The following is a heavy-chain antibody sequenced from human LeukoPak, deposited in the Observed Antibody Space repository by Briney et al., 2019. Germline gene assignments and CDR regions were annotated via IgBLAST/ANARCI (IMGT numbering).Heavy chain of an antibody. Sequence: PSETLSLTCTVSGGSISSYYWSWIRQPPGKGLEWIGYIYYSGSTNYNPSLKSRVTISVDTSKNQFSLKLSSVTAADTAVYYCAAHENLEFLEWLGLAAFDIWGQGTMVTVSS. CDR2: IYYSGST. J-gene: IGHJ3*02. D-gene: IGHD3-3*01. CDR3: AAHENLEFLEWLGLAAFDI. CDR1: GGSISSYY. V-gene: IGHV4-59*01.